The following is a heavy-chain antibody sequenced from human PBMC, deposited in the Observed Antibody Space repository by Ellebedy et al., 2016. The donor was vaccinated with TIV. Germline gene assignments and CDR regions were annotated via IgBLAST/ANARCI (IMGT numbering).Heavy chain of an antibody. J-gene: IGHJ4*02. CDR2: ISYDGSNK. CDR1: GFTFSSYG. D-gene: IGHD2-15*01. CDR3: ARGWNGLAA. Sequence: GESLKISCAASGFTFSSYGMHWVRQAPGKGLEWVAVISYDGSNKYYADSVKGRFTISRDNSKNTLYLQMNSLRAEDTAVYYCARGWNGLAAWGQGTLVTVSS. V-gene: IGHV3-30*03.